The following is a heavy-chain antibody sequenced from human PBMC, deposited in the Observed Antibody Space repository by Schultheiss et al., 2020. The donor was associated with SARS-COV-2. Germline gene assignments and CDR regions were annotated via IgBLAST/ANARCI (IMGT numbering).Heavy chain of an antibody. CDR2: IYHNGGT. CDR1: GYSISSGYY. Sequence: SETLSLTCAVSGYSISSGYYWGWIRQTPGKGLEWIGSIYHNGGTYYNPSLNSRVTMSVDSSKNQFSVQLNSVTAADTAVYYCARVRSTSMDYWGPGILVTVSS. D-gene: IGHD6-6*01. V-gene: IGHV4-38-2*01. J-gene: IGHJ4*02. CDR3: ARVRSTSMDY.